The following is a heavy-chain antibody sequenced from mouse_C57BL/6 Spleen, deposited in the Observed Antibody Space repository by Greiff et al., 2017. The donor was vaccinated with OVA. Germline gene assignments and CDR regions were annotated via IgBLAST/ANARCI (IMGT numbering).Heavy chain of an antibody. CDR2: ISNGGGST. D-gene: IGHD2-4*01. V-gene: IGHV5-12*01. CDR3: ARQGYDYDGDYYAMDD. Sequence: EVQVVESGGGLVQPGGSLKLSCAASGFTFSDYYMYWVRQTPEKRLEWVAYISNGGGSTYYPDTVKGRFTISRDNAKNNLYLQMSRLKSEDTAMYYCARQGYDYDGDYYAMDDWGQGTSVTVSS. CDR1: GFTFSDYY. J-gene: IGHJ4*01.